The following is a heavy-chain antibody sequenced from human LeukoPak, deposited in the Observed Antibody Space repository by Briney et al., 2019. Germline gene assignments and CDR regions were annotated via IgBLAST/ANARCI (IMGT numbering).Heavy chain of an antibody. Sequence: GASVKVSCKASGYTFTNYYMHWVRQAPGQGLEWMGIINPSGGSASYAQKFQGRVTMTRDMSTSTVYMELSSLRSEDTAVYYCARVAIEDTAKMSIDYWGQGTLVTVSS. CDR3: ARVAIEDTAKMSIDY. D-gene: IGHD5-18*01. CDR1: GYTFTNYY. J-gene: IGHJ4*02. V-gene: IGHV1-46*01. CDR2: INPSGGSA.